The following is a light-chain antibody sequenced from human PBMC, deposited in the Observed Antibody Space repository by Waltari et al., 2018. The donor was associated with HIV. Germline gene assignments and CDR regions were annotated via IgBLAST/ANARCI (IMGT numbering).Light chain of an antibody. CDR1: VLPKQY. Sequence: SYELTQPPSVSVSPGQTARITCSGDVLPKQYTFWYQQKPGQAPVLVIYKDSERPSGIPERFSASTSGTTVTLTIIGVQAEDEADYYCQSADNSGCWVFGGGTKLTVL. CDR3: QSADNSGCWV. CDR2: KDS. V-gene: IGLV3-25*03. J-gene: IGLJ3*02.